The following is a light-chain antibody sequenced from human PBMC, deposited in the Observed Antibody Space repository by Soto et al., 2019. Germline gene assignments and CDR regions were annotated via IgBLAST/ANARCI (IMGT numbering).Light chain of an antibody. CDR3: SSYAGRINHV. CDR2: DVT. CDR1: SSDVRAYNY. V-gene: IGLV2-11*01. J-gene: IGLJ1*01. Sequence: QSALTQPRSVSGSPGQSVTFSCTGTSSDVRAYNYVSWYQQHPGKAPKLIIYDVTERPSGVPDRFSGSKSGNTASLTISGLQAEDEADYHCSSYAGRINHVFGTGTKLTVL.